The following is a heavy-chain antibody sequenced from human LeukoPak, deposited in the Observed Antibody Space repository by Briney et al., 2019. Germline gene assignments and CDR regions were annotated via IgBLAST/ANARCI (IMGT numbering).Heavy chain of an antibody. CDR1: GYTFTGYY. V-gene: IGHV1-2*02. CDR3: ARGIGGVVVAVRAPDY. CDR2: INPNSGGT. Sequence: ASVKVSCKASGYTFTGYYMHWVRQAPGQGLEWMEWINPNSGGTNYAQKFQGRVTMTRDTSISTAYMELSRLRSDDTAVYYCARGIGGVVVAVRAPDYWGQGTLVTVSS. J-gene: IGHJ4*02. D-gene: IGHD2-15*01.